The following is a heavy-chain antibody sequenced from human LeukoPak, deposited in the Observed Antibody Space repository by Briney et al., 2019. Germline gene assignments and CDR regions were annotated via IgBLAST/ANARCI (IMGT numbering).Heavy chain of an antibody. Sequence: PSQTLSLTCTVSGGSISSGDYYWSWIRQPPGKGLEWIGYIYYSGSTYYNPSLKSRDTISVDTSKNQFSLKLSSVTAADTAVYYCATDHARSWEEGYNRFDPWGQGTLVTVSS. V-gene: IGHV4-30-4*08. CDR3: ATDHARSWEEGYNRFDP. CDR2: IYYSGST. D-gene: IGHD6-13*01. CDR1: GGSISSGDYY. J-gene: IGHJ5*02.